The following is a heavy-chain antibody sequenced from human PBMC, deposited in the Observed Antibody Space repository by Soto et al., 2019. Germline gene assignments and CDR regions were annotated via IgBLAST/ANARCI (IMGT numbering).Heavy chain of an antibody. CDR2: ISSNGGST. V-gene: IGHV3-64*01. Sequence: SGGSLRLSCAASGFTFSSYAMHWVRQAPGKGLEYVSAISSNGGSTYYANSVKGRFTISRDNSKNTLYLQMGSLRAEDMAVYYCARVGSYYLDYWGQGTLVTVSS. J-gene: IGHJ4*02. CDR1: GFTFSSYA. CDR3: ARVGSYYLDY. D-gene: IGHD1-26*01.